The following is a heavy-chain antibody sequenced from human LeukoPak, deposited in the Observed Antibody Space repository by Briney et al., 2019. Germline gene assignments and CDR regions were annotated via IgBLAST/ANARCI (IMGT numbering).Heavy chain of an antibody. J-gene: IGHJ4*02. CDR1: GFTFSSYA. CDR3: ASWDYYDSSGYYSFDY. Sequence: HPGGSLRLSCAASGFTFSSYAMSWVRQAPGKGLEWVSAISGSGGSTHYADSVKGRFTISRDNSKNTLYLQMNSLRAEDTAVYYCASWDYYDSSGYYSFDYWGQGTLVTVSS. D-gene: IGHD3-22*01. CDR2: ISGSGGST. V-gene: IGHV3-23*01.